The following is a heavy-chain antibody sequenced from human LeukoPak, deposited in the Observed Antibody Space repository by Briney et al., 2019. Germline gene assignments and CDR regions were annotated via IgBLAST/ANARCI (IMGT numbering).Heavy chain of an antibody. V-gene: IGHV3-74*01. J-gene: IGHJ4*02. Sequence: QPGGSLRLSCAASGFTFSSYWMNWVRQAPGKGLVWVSRIEGDGNRITYADSVKGRFTISRDNAKNTLYLQMNSLRAEDTAVYYCTRDWRNLGYDYWGQGTLVTVSS. CDR3: TRDWRNLGYDY. CDR1: GFTFSSYW. D-gene: IGHD5-12*01. CDR2: IEGDGNRI.